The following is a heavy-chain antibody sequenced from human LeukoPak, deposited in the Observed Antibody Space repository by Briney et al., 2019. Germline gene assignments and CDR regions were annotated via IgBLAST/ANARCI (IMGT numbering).Heavy chain of an antibody. Sequence: PGGSLRLSCAASGFTFSSYNMNWVRQAPGKGLEWVSSISSSSTYIYYAESMKGRFTISRDNAKNSLYLQMNSLRAEDTAVYYCTGNYYGSGSYADFDYWGQGTLVTVSS. CDR1: GFTFSSYN. CDR3: TGNYYGSGSYADFDY. D-gene: IGHD3-10*01. V-gene: IGHV3-21*01. CDR2: ISSSSTYI. J-gene: IGHJ4*02.